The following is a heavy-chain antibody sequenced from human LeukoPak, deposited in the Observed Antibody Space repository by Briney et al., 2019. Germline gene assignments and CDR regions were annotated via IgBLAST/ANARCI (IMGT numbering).Heavy chain of an antibody. CDR1: GYTFTSYY. V-gene: IGHV1-46*01. D-gene: IGHD1-14*01. J-gene: IGHJ3*02. CDR2: ISPSGGTT. CDR3: ARGSGFLGYRKAFDI. Sequence: ASVKVSCKASGYTFTSYYMHGVRQAPGQGLEWMGIISPSGGTTIYAQRFQGRVTMTRDTSTSTVYMELSSLRSDDTAVYYCARGSGFLGYRKAFDIWGQGTMVTVSS.